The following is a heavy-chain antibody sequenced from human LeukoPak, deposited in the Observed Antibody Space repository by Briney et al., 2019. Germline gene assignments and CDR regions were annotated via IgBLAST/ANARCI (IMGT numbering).Heavy chain of an antibody. CDR1: GFTLSSYG. CDR3: AKVPKGAITAAGFDS. V-gene: IGHV3-23*01. Sequence: GGALRLSCAASGFTLSSYGMTWGRQPPGRGLKWVSSISLGDGPTSYTDSVRGRFTVSRDNPRHIVYLQTDSLRVEDTAVYYCAKVPKGAITAAGFDSCGQGTLVTVSA. J-gene: IGHJ4*02. CDR2: ISLGDGPT. D-gene: IGHD6-13*01.